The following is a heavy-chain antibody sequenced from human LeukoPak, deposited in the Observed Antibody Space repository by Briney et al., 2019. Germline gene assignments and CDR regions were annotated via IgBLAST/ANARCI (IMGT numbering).Heavy chain of an antibody. Sequence: GGSLRLSCAASGFTFSNAWMSWVRQAPGKGLEWVGRIKSKTDGGTTDYAAPVKGRFTISRDDSKNTLYLQMNSLGAEDTAVYYCVRDLFGRDRRPFDCWGQGTLVTVSS. CDR2: IKSKTDGGTT. V-gene: IGHV3-15*01. D-gene: IGHD3-16*01. J-gene: IGHJ4*02. CDR1: GFTFSNAW. CDR3: VRDLFGRDRRPFDC.